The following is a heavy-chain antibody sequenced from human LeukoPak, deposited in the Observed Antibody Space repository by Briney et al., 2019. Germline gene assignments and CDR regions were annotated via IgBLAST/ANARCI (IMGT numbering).Heavy chain of an antibody. J-gene: IGHJ4*02. V-gene: IGHV3-23*01. CDR3: AKDRPNYSGSNGRYYRRDGVY. D-gene: IGHD3-22*01. CDR1: GFTFSNYA. Sequence: GGSLRLSCAASGFTFSNYAMSWVRQSTGKGLEWVSSTSGDGGATYYSNSVKGRFTISRDNSRNTLYLQMNRLRAEDTAVYYCAKDRPNYSGSNGRYYRRDGVYWGQGTLVTVYS. CDR2: TSGDGGAT.